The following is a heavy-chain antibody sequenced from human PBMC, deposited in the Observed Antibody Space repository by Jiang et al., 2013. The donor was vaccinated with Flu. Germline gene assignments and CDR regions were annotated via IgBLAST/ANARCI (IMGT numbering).Heavy chain of an antibody. J-gene: IGHJ1*01. Sequence: LLKPSETLSLTCTVSGGSISSSSYYWGWIRQPPGKGLEWIGSIYYSGSTYYNPSLKSRVTISVDTSKNQFSLKLSSVTAADTAVYYCARSDIVVVPAAYFQHWGQGTLVTVSS. V-gene: IGHV4-39*01. CDR3: ARSDIVVVPAAYFQH. CDR2: IYYSGST. CDR1: GGSISSSSYY. D-gene: IGHD2-2*01.